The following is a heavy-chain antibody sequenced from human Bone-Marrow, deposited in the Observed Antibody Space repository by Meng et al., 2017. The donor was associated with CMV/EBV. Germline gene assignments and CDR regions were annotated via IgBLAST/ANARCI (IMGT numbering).Heavy chain of an antibody. D-gene: IGHD4-11*01. CDR2: INHSGST. V-gene: IGHV4-34*01. J-gene: IGHJ6*02. CDR1: GGSFSGYY. CDR3: ARGYSNYRYYYVMDV. Sequence: LSCAVYGGSFSGYYWSWIRQPPGKGLEWIGEINHSGSTNYNPSLKSRVTISVDTSKNQFSRKLSSVTAADTAVYYCARGYSNYRYYYVMDVWGQGTMVTVSS.